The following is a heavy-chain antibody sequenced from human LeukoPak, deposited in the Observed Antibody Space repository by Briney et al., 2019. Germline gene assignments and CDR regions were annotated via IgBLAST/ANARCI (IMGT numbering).Heavy chain of an antibody. CDR1: GFSFSSYW. J-gene: IGHJ4*02. CDR3: ASPMIFGVVIYY. Sequence: GGSLRLSCAASGFSFSSYWMSWVRQAPGKGLEWVANIKQDGSEKYYVDSVKGRFTISRDNAKNSLYLQMNSLRAEDTAVYYCASPMIFGVVIYYWGQGTLVTVSS. V-gene: IGHV3-7*01. D-gene: IGHD3/OR15-3a*01. CDR2: IKQDGSEK.